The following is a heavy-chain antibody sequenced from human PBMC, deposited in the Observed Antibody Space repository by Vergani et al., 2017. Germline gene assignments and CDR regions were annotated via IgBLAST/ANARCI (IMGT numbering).Heavy chain of an antibody. CDR1: GYSFINYW. CDR3: ARWHLSWGKPADY. V-gene: IGHV5-51*01. D-gene: IGHD3-16*01. CDR2: IYPGDSDT. Sequence: EVQLVQSGAEVKKPGESLKISCKSSGYSFINYWIGWVRQMPGKGLEWMGIIYPGDSDTRYSPSIQGQVTISADKSISTAYLQWGSLKASDTAMYYCARWHLSWGKPADYWGQGTLVTVSS. J-gene: IGHJ4*02.